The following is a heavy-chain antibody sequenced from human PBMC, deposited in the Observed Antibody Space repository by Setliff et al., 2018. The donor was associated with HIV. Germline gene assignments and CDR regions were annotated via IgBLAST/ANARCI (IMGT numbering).Heavy chain of an antibody. CDR2: INHSGST. CDR3: ARDWNHHFYYMDV. J-gene: IGHJ6*03. D-gene: IGHD1-1*01. V-gene: IGHV4-34*01. CDR1: GGSLNDYY. Sequence: PSETLSLTCAVYGGSLNDYYWSWIRLPPGKGLEWIGEINHSGSTNYNPSLKSRVTISVDTSKNQFSLKLTSVTAADTAVYYCARDWNHHFYYMDVWGKGTTVTVSS.